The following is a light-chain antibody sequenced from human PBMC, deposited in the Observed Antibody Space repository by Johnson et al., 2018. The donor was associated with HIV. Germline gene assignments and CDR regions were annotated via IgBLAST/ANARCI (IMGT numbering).Light chain of an antibody. CDR2: ENN. V-gene: IGLV1-51*02. Sequence: QSVLTQPPSVSAAPGQKVTISCSGNSCDIENNYVSSHHQLQGTAPKLLIYENNQRSSGIPDRFSGSKSATSATLGITGLQTGDEADYYCAIWSGSLNIGTGTKVTVL. J-gene: IGLJ1*01. CDR3: AIWSGSLN. CDR1: SCDIENNY.